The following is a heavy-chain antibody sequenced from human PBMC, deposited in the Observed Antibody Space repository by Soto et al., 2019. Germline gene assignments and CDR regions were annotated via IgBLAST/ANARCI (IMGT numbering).Heavy chain of an antibody. CDR2: ISGGGSNT. V-gene: IGHV3-23*01. Sequence: GGSLRLSCAASGFIFNNYWMHWVRQAPGKGLVWVAGISGGGSNTFYADYVKGRFTISGDNSKNTLLLQMNSLGAEDTAVYYCAKDSNKYSSSLRGRYFDYWGQGIGVTVSS. D-gene: IGHD4-4*01. CDR1: GFIFNNYW. CDR3: AKDSNKYSSSLRGRYFDY. J-gene: IGHJ4*02.